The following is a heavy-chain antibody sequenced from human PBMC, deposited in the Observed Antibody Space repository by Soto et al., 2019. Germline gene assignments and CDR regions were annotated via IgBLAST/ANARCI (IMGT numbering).Heavy chain of an antibody. Sequence: GGSLRLSCAASGFTFDDYGMSWVRQAPGKGLEWVSGINWNGGSTGYADSVKGRFTISRDNAKNSLYLQMNSLRAEDTAVYYCATGEHYDILTGFVYYFDYWGQGTLVTVSS. CDR1: GFTFDDYG. J-gene: IGHJ4*02. D-gene: IGHD3-9*01. CDR3: ATGEHYDILTGFVYYFDY. V-gene: IGHV3-20*04. CDR2: INWNGGST.